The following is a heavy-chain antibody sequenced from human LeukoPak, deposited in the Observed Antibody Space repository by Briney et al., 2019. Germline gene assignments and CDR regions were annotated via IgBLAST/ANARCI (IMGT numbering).Heavy chain of an antibody. CDR1: GGSFSGYY. CDR3: ARTGSSYSSSSGWFDP. V-gene: IGHV4-59*01. D-gene: IGHD6-6*01. Sequence: SETLSLTCAVYGGSFSGYYWSWIRQPPGKGLEWIGYIFYSGSTNYSPSLKSRVTISLYTSKNQFSLKLSSVTAADTAVYYCARTGSSYSSSSGWFDPWGQGTLVTVSS. J-gene: IGHJ5*02. CDR2: IFYSGST.